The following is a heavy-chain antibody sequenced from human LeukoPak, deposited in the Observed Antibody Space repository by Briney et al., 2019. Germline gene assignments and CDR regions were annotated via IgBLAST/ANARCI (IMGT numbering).Heavy chain of an antibody. V-gene: IGHV3-30*03. CDR3: ARGGLYGYDVFDY. J-gene: IGHJ4*02. Sequence: GGSLRLSCAASGFXFSTFGIHWVRQAPGTGLEWVAVISYDGNNQYYSDSVKGRFTISRDNSKNTLHLQMNSLRVEDTAVYHCARGGLYGYDVFDYWGQGTLVTVSS. CDR2: ISYDGNNQ. CDR1: GFXFSTFG. D-gene: IGHD5-12*01.